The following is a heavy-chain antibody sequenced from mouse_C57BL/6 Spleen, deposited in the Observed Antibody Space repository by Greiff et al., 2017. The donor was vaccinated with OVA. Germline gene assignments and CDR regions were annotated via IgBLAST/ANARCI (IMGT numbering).Heavy chain of an antibody. Sequence: EVQLQQSGPELVKPGASVKMSCKASGYTFTDYNMHWVKQSHGKSLEWIGYINPNNGGTSYNQKFKGKATLTVNKSSSTAYMELRSLTSEDSAVYYCARSGYDYVLFDYWGQGTTLTVSS. V-gene: IGHV1-22*01. CDR1: GYTFTDYN. J-gene: IGHJ2*01. D-gene: IGHD2-4*01. CDR3: ARSGYDYVLFDY. CDR2: INPNNGGT.